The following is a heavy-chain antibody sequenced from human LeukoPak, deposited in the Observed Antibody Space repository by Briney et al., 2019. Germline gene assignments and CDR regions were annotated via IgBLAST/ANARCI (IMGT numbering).Heavy chain of an antibody. V-gene: IGHV1-18*04. CDR3: ARDRRYYYGSGSYHPYFDY. Sequence: GASVKVSCKASGYTFTSYGISWVRQAPGQGLEWMGWISAYNGNTNYAQKLQGRVIMTTGTSTSTAYMELRSLRSDDTAVYYCARDRRYYYGSGSYHPYFDYWGQGTLVTVSS. D-gene: IGHD3-10*01. J-gene: IGHJ4*02. CDR2: ISAYNGNT. CDR1: GYTFTSYG.